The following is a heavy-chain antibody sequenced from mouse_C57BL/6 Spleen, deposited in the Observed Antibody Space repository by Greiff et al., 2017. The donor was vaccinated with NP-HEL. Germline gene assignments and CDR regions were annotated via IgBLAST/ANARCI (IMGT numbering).Heavy chain of an antibody. CDR1: GFTFSDYG. CDR3: ARIYSNYGYFDV. Sequence: DVKLVESGGGLVKPGGSLKLSCAASGFTFSDYGMHWVRQAPEKGLEWVAYISSGSSTIYYADTVKGRFTISRDNAKNTLFLQMTSLRSEDTAMYYCARIYSNYGYFDVWGTGTTVTVSS. V-gene: IGHV5-17*01. D-gene: IGHD2-5*01. CDR2: ISSGSSTI. J-gene: IGHJ1*03.